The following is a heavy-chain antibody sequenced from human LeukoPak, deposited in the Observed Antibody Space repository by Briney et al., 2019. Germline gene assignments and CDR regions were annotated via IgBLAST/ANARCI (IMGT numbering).Heavy chain of an antibody. D-gene: IGHD3-3*02. CDR3: ARDRLAEKAGFDV. V-gene: IGHV3-48*01. Sequence: GGSLRLSCAASGFDFSTYGMNWVRQAPGGGLQWVSSISSRSISISYADSVKGRFTISRDNVKNSLYLEMNSLGAEDTAVYYCARDRLAEKAGFDVWGQGTLVTVSS. CDR2: ISSRSISI. CDR1: GFDFSTYG. J-gene: IGHJ4*02.